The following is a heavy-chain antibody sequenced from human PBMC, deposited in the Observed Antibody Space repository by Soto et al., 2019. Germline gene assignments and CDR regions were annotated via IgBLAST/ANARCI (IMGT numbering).Heavy chain of an antibody. D-gene: IGHD6-13*01. Sequence: QVQLVQSGAEVKKPGSSVKVSCKASGCTFSSYAISWVRQAPGQGLGWMGGIIPIFGTANYAQKFQGRDTITADESTSTAYMKLSSLRSEDTAVYYCRLYSSSSDVPYFDYWGQGTLVTVSS. CDR2: IIPIFGTA. CDR1: GCTFSSYA. CDR3: RLYSSSSDVPYFDY. J-gene: IGHJ4*02. V-gene: IGHV1-69*01.